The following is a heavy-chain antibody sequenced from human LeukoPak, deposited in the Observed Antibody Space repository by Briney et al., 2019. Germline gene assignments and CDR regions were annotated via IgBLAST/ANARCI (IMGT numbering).Heavy chain of an antibody. CDR3: ARLGLWYGGAFDI. J-gene: IGHJ3*02. D-gene: IGHD1-26*01. CDR2: IFYSGST. CDR1: SGSISTSNYY. Sequence: SETLSLTCTVSSGSISTSNYYWGWVRQPPGKALEWIGNIFYSGSTYYSPSLKSRVTISLDTSKNQFSLKLSSVTAADTAVYYCARLGLWYGGAFDIWGQGTMVTVSS. V-gene: IGHV4-39*07.